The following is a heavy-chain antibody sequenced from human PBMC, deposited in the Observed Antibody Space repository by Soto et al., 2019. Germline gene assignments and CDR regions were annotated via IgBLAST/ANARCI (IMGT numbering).Heavy chain of an antibody. J-gene: IGHJ6*02. CDR3: ARNMITFGGNPTSSEGDFGMDV. CDR2: INPSGSYT. D-gene: IGHD3-16*01. Sequence: PGESLKISCQGSGYTFSNNWISWVRQKPGKGLEWMGKINPSGSYTDYSPSFQGHVSLSVDKSVSTAYLQWSSLKASDSAIYYCARNMITFGGNPTSSEGDFGMDVWGHGTAVTVSS. V-gene: IGHV5-10-1*01. CDR1: GYTFSNNW.